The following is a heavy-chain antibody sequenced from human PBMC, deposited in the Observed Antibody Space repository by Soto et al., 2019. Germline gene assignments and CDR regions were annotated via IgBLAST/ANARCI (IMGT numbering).Heavy chain of an antibody. V-gene: IGHV3-11*05. Sequence: QVQLVESGGGLVKPGGSLRLSCAASGFTFSDYYMVWIRQAPGKGLEWVSYIGTSGSTNSADSVKGRFTISRDNAKNSLYLQMNSLRAEDAAVYYCVRDNGGTFVYWGQGTLVTVSS. CDR3: VRDNGGTFVY. J-gene: IGHJ4*02. CDR1: GFTFSDYY. D-gene: IGHD2-8*01. CDR2: IGTSGST.